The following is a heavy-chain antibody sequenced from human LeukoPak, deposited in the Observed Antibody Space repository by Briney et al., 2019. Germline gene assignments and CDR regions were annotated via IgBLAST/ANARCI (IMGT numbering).Heavy chain of an antibody. V-gene: IGHV3-48*03. CDR2: ISSSSSTI. CDR1: GFTFSSYE. J-gene: IGHJ5*02. Sequence: QPGGSLRLSCAASGFTFSSYEMNWVRQAPGKGLEWVSYISSSSSTIYYADSVKGRFTISRDNAKNSLYLQMNSLRAEDTAVYYCARGQYYYGSGSPMRNWFDPWGQGTLVTVSS. D-gene: IGHD3-10*01. CDR3: ARGQYYYGSGSPMRNWFDP.